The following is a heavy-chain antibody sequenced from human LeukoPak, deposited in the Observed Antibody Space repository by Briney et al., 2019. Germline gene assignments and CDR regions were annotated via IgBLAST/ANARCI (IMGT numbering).Heavy chain of an antibody. D-gene: IGHD3-9*01. V-gene: IGHV3-74*01. CDR3: ARGADSGYSSDN. Sequence: PGGSLRLSCAASGFTFSDYFMSWIRQAPGKGLVWVSRINSDGRSTNYADSVKGRFTISRDNAMNTLYLQMNSLRAEDTAVYYCARGADSGYSSDNWGQGTLVSVSS. J-gene: IGHJ4*02. CDR2: INSDGRST. CDR1: GFTFSDYF.